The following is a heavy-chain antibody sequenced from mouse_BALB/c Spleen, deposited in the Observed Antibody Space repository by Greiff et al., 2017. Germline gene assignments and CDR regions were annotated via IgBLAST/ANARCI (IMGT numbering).Heavy chain of an antibody. CDR3: VRGYYRYEGGAMDY. Sequence: QVQLKESGPGLVAPSQSLSITCTVSGFSLTSYDISWIRQPPGKGLEWLGVIWTGGGTNYNSAFMSRLSISKDNSKSQVFLKMNSLQTDDTAIYYCVRGYYRYEGGAMDYWGQGTSVTVSS. CDR2: IWTGGGT. V-gene: IGHV2-9-2*01. J-gene: IGHJ4*01. D-gene: IGHD2-14*01. CDR1: GFSLTSYD.